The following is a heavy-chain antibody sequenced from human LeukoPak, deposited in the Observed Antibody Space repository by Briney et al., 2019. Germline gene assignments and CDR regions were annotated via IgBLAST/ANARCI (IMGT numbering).Heavy chain of an antibody. V-gene: IGHV3-7*01. CDR3: AGYSRSSGWFDP. Sequence: GGSLRLSCAASGFTLSSYWMSWFRQAPGKGLEWVANIKQDGSEKDYVDSVKGRFTISRDNAKNSLYLQMNGLRAEDTAVYYCAGYSRSSGWFDPWGQGTLVTVSS. J-gene: IGHJ5*02. CDR2: IKQDGSEK. D-gene: IGHD6-6*01. CDR1: GFTLSSYW.